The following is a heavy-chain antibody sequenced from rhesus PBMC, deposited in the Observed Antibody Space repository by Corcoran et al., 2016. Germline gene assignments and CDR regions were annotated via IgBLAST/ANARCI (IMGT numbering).Heavy chain of an antibody. CDR1: GGSISGYY. CDR2: VGGSDGIA. CDR3: ARRSSNYDY. J-gene: IGHJ4*01. Sequence: QVQLQESGPGLVTPSETLSLTCAVSGGSISGYYWAWIRQPPGEGLEWIGYVGGSDGIAYDNPSLKSRGTLSTDTSRNQVSLKLSSLTAADTAVYYFARRSSNYDYWGQGVLVTVSS. V-gene: IGHV4-165*02. D-gene: IGHD6-43*01.